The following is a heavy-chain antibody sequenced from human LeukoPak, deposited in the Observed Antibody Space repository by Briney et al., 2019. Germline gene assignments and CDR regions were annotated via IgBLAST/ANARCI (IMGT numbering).Heavy chain of an antibody. J-gene: IGHJ4*02. V-gene: IGHV4-39*07. CDR2: INHSGST. D-gene: IGHD3-9*01. CDR1: GGSISSSSYY. CDR3: ASNDFQILTGYAY. Sequence: KPSETLSLTCTVSGGSISSSSYYWSWIRQPPGKGLEWIGKINHSGSTNYNPSLKSRVTISVDTSKNQFSLKLSSVTAADTAVYYCASNDFQILTGYAYWGQGTLVTVSS.